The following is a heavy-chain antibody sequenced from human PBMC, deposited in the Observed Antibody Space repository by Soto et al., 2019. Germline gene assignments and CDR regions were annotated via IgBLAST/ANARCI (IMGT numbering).Heavy chain of an antibody. CDR3: ARTAPYSSSSSAFDI. D-gene: IGHD6-13*01. Sequence: SVKVSCKASGGTFSSYAISWVRQAPGQGLEWMGGIIPIFGTANYAQKFQGRVTMTGDTSTSTVYMELSSLRSEDTAVYYCARTAPYSSSSSAFDIWGQGTMVTVSS. J-gene: IGHJ3*02. V-gene: IGHV1-69*06. CDR2: IIPIFGTA. CDR1: GGTFSSYA.